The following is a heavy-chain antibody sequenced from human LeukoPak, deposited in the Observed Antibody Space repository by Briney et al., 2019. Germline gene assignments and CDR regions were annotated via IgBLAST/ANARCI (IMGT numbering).Heavy chain of an antibody. Sequence: ASVKVSCKASGYTFSGYYMHWVRQAPGQGLEWMGWINPNSGGTNYAQKFQGRVTMTRDTSISTAYMELSRLRSDDTAVYYCARGYPHLTTAAGTYFQYWGQGTLVTVSS. D-gene: IGHD6-13*01. V-gene: IGHV1-2*02. CDR3: ARGYPHLTTAAGTYFQY. CDR2: INPNSGGT. CDR1: GYTFSGYY. J-gene: IGHJ1*01.